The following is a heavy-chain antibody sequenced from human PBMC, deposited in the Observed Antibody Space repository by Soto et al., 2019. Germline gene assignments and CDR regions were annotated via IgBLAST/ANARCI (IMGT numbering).Heavy chain of an antibody. J-gene: IGHJ6*02. CDR1: GFTFSGAA. D-gene: IGHD3-10*01. Sequence: EVQLVESGGGLVQPGGSLKLSCAASGFTFSGAAMHWVRQASGKGLEWVGRIRSKANSYATAYAASVKGRFTISRDDSKNTAYLQMNSLKTEDTAVYYCTGSYGSYHYYYYGMDVWGQGTTVTVSS. V-gene: IGHV3-73*02. CDR3: TGSYGSYHYYYYGMDV. CDR2: IRSKANSYAT.